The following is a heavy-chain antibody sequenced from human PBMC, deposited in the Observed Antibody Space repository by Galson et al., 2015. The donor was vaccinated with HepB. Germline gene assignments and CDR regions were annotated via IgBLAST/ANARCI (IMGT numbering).Heavy chain of an antibody. CDR2: IPYDGSSQ. J-gene: IGHJ6*02. CDR1: GFTFSSFG. Sequence: SLRLSCAASGFTFSSFGMHWVRQAPGKGLEWVAVIPYDGSSQYYADSVKGRFTISRDNSKNTLYLQMNSLRAEDSALYYCAKARTYDYFDMDVWGQGTTVTVSS. V-gene: IGHV3-30*18. CDR3: AKARTYDYFDMDV. D-gene: IGHD2-2*01.